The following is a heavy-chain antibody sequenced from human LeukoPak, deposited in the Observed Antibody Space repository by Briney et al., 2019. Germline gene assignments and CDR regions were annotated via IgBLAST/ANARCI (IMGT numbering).Heavy chain of an antibody. CDR1: GFTFSSYG. CDR2: ISGSGGST. D-gene: IGHD3-22*01. CDR3: AKPYYYDSSGHNWFDP. V-gene: IGHV3-23*01. J-gene: IGHJ5*02. Sequence: GGSLRLSCAASGFTFSSYGMSWVRQAPGKGLEWVSAISGSGGSTYYADSVKGRFTISRDNSNNTLYLQMNSLRAEDTAVYYCAKPYYYDSSGHNWFDPWGQGTLVTVSS.